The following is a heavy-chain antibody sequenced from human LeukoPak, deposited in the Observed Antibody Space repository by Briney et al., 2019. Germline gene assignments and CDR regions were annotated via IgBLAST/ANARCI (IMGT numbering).Heavy chain of an antibody. J-gene: IGHJ6*03. CDR2: IKQDGSEK. CDR1: GFTFSSYG. Sequence: PGGSLRLSCAASGFTFSSYGMHWVRQAPGKGLEWVANIKQDGSEKYYVDSVKGRFTISRDNAKNSLYLQMNSLRAEDTAVYYCARAYSSSWYAGYYYMDVWGRGTTVTVSS. CDR3: ARAYSSSWYAGYYYMDV. V-gene: IGHV3-7*01. D-gene: IGHD6-13*01.